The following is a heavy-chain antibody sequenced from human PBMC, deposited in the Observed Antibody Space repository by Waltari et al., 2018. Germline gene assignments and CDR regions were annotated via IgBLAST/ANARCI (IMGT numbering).Heavy chain of an antibody. D-gene: IGHD3-10*01. CDR2: IYWDDDK. Sequence: QITLKESGPTVVKPTQTLTLTCDFSGFSLTTSGVDLGWIRQPPGKALEWLAIIYWDDDKRYSPSLESRLGITKDTSKNQVVLSLTDVDPVDTATYFCAHRHRGTTSGGAFDVWGQGTMVTVSS. CDR3: AHRHRGTTSGGAFDV. J-gene: IGHJ3*01. CDR1: GFSLTTSGVD. V-gene: IGHV2-5*02.